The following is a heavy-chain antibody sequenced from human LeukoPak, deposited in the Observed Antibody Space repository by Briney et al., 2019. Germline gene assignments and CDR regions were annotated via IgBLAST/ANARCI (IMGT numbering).Heavy chain of an antibody. V-gene: IGHV1-2*02. J-gene: IGHJ5*02. CDR1: GYTFSGYY. CDR2: INPNSGGT. Sequence: GASVKVSCKASGYTFSGYYMHWVRQAPGQGLEWMGWINPNSGGTNYAQKFQDRVTMTRDTSISTAYMDLSRLTSDDTAVYYCARGGTICSGGDCYLNWLDHWGQGTLVTVSS. D-gene: IGHD2-21*02. CDR3: ARGGTICSGGDCYLNWLDH.